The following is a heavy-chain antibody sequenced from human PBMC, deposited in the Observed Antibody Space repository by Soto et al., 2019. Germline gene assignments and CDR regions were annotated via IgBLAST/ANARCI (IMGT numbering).Heavy chain of an antibody. D-gene: IGHD3-3*01. CDR2: INTGNGNI. CDR1: GYIFTPYA. V-gene: IGHV1-3*04. CDR3: ARDIAFQTLGFLVWQPDPFYGLDV. Sequence: ASVTVSCKASGYIFTPYAMHWVRQAPGQRLEWMGCINTGNGNIKYSRNFQDRVTITRDTSASTVYMELSSLRSEDTAVYFCARDIAFQTLGFLVWQPDPFYGLDVWG. J-gene: IGHJ6*02.